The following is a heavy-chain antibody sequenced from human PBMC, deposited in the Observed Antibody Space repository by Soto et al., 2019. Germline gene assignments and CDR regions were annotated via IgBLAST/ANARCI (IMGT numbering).Heavy chain of an antibody. CDR3: TRDGGRREDY. Sequence: GGSLRLSCTVSGFPFSSYSMNWVRQTPGKGLEWIAYISSVVTTTHYADSVRGRFTVTRDNDKDSMYLQINSLRVEDTALYYCTRDGGRREDYWGQGAQVTVSS. CDR2: ISSVVTTT. D-gene: IGHD6-25*01. V-gene: IGHV3-48*01. J-gene: IGHJ4*02. CDR1: GFPFSSYS.